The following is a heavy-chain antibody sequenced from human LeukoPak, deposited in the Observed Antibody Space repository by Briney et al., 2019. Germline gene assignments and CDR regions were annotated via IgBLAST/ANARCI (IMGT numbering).Heavy chain of an antibody. D-gene: IGHD2-2*01. CDR3: ARAPSNVVVPAATAYYYYYMDV. Sequence: GASVKVSCKASGGTFSSYAISWVRQAPGQGLEWMGGIIPIFGTANYAQKFQGRVTITADESTSTAYMELSSLRSEDTAVYYCARAPSNVVVPAATAYYYYYMDVWGKGTTVTVSS. V-gene: IGHV1-69*13. CDR1: GGTFSSYA. J-gene: IGHJ6*03. CDR2: IIPIFGTA.